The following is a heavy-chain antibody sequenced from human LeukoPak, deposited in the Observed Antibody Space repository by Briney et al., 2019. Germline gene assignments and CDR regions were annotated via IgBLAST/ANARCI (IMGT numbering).Heavy chain of an antibody. V-gene: IGHV1-69*05. J-gene: IGHJ4*02. CDR3: ARGPGDFYDTSGYYYVPDF. CDR1: GGTFSTYT. Sequence: SVKVSCKASGGTFSTYTISWVRQAPGQGLEWMGGLIPMFGTPKYAQKFQGRVTITTDESTSTAYLELSSLRSEDTAVYYCARGPGDFYDTSGYYYVPDFWGQGTLVTVSS. D-gene: IGHD3-22*01. CDR2: LIPMFGTP.